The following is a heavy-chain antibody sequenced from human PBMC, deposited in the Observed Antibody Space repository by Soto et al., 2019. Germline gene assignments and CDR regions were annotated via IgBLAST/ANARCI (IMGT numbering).Heavy chain of an antibody. CDR2: INHSGST. D-gene: IGHD6-19*01. Sequence: LSLTCAVYGGSFSGYYWSWIRQPPGKGLEWIGEINHSGSTNYNPSLKSRVTISVDTSKNQLSLKLSSVTAADTAVYYCARGRGIAVALNFDYWGQGTLVTVSS. CDR3: ARGRGIAVALNFDY. V-gene: IGHV4-34*01. CDR1: GGSFSGYY. J-gene: IGHJ4*02.